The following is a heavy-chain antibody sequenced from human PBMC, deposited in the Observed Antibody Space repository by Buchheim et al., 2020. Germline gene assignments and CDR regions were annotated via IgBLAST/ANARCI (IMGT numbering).Heavy chain of an antibody. CDR2: IYHSGTT. J-gene: IGHJ4*02. Sequence: QVQLQESGPGLVKPSGTLSLTCAVSGDSIGSSNWWTWVRQPPGKGLEWVGEIYHSGTTNYNPSLKSRVTIFIDKSSSLFSLRLNSVTAADTAVYYCATRAVIGGPSWGQGTL. CDR1: GDSIGSSNW. CDR3: ATRAVIGGPS. D-gene: IGHD3-16*01. V-gene: IGHV4-4*02.